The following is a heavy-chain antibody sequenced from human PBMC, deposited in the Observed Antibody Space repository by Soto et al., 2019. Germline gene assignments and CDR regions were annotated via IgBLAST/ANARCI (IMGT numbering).Heavy chain of an antibody. CDR1: EFTFNTYA. CDR2: TSYDSTNT. D-gene: IGHD1-20*01. V-gene: IGHV3-30-3*01. CDR3: ASDHDITGSWSVGFDS. Sequence: QVQLMESGGGVVQPGTTLRLSCSASEFTFNTYAMHWVRQAPGRGLDWVAVTSYDSTNTKYADSVKGRFTISRDNSTNSLSLQLTSLTPEDTAVYYFASDHDITGSWSVGFDSWGWGTLVSVSS. J-gene: IGHJ4*02.